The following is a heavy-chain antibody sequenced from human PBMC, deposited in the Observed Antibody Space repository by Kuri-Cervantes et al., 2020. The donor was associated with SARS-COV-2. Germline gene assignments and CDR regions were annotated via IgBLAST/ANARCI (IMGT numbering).Heavy chain of an antibody. CDR2: IRSKANSYAT. CDR1: GFTFSGSA. D-gene: IGHD3-22*01. CDR3: TSQGPGDSSGYSFPGFDY. V-gene: IGHV3-73*01. Sequence: GESLKISCAASGFTFSGSAMHWVRQASGKGLEWVGRIRSKANSYATAYAASVKGRFTISRDDSKNTAHLQMNSLKTEDTAVYYCTSQGPGDSSGYSFPGFDYWGQGTLVTVSS. J-gene: IGHJ4*02.